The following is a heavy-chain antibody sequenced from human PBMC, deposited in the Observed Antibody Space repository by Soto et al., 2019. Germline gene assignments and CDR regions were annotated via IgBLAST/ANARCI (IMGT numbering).Heavy chain of an antibody. CDR1: GGSFSGYY. Sequence: QVQLQQWGAGLLKPSETLSLTCAVYGGSFSGYYWSWIRQPPGKGLEWNGEINHSGSTNYNPSRKSRFTISVDTSKNQFSLKLSSVTAADTAVYYCASGGYREYYFDYWGQGTLVTVSS. V-gene: IGHV4-34*01. J-gene: IGHJ4*02. CDR3: ASGGYREYYFDY. D-gene: IGHD2-15*01. CDR2: INHSGST.